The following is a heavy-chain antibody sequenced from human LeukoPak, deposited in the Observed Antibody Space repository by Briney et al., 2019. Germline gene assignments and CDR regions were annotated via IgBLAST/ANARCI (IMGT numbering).Heavy chain of an antibody. CDR2: INPNSGGT. J-gene: IGHJ5*02. V-gene: IGHV1-2*02. CDR1: GYTFTGYY. CDR3: ARGAVAGTILNWFDP. Sequence: GAAVKVSCKASGYTFTGYYMHWVRQAPGQGLEWMGWINPNSGGTNYAQKFQGRVTMTRDTSISTAYMELSRLRSDDTAVYYCARGAVAGTILNWFDPWGQGTLVTVSS. D-gene: IGHD6-19*01.